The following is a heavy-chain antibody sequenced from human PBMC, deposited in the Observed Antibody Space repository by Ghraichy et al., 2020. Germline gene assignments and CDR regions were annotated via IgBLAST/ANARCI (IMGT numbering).Heavy chain of an antibody. D-gene: IGHD5-18*01. CDR2: ISSSGSTI. Sequence: GGSLRLSCAVSGFTFSDYYMKWIRQAPGKGLEWVSYISSSGSTIYHADSVKGRFTISRDNAKNSLYLQMNSLRAEDTAVYYCARVSSGYTYGYGPFDYWGQGTLVIVSS. J-gene: IGHJ4*02. CDR3: ARVSSGYTYGYGPFDY. V-gene: IGHV3-11*01. CDR1: GFTFSDYY.